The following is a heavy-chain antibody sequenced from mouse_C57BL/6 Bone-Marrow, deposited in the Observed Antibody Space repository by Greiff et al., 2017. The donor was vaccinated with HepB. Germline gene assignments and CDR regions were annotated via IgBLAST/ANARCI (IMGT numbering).Heavy chain of an antibody. CDR1: GYTFTSYW. V-gene: IGHV1-59*01. CDR2: IDPSDSYT. Sequence: QVQLQQPGAELVRPGTSVKLSCKASGYTFTSYWMHWVKQRPGQGLEWIGVIDPSDSYTNYNQKFKGKATLTVDTSSSTAYLHLISLTSDYSSVYYCSNSYSRRSAWFASWGHGPLVTFSA. J-gene: IGHJ3*01. D-gene: IGHD5-1-1*01. CDR3: SNSYSRRSAWFAS.